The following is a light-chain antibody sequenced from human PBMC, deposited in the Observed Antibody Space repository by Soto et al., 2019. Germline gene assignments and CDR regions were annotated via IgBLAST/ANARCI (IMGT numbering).Light chain of an antibody. CDR3: SSYTDSSNYG. J-gene: IGLJ1*01. CDR1: SSDLAIYNY. CDR2: QVT. V-gene: IGLV2-14*01. Sequence: QSALTQPASVSGSPGKSITLSCTGTSSDLAIYNYVSWYQQQPGKAPKLMIYQVTNRPSGVSNRFSGSRSGNTASLTISGLQAEDEADYYCSSYTDSSNYGFGTGTKLTVL.